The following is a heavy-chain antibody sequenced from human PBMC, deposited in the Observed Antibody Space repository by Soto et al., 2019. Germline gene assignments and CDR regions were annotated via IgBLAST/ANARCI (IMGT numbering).Heavy chain of an antibody. CDR1: GFTFSDYY. CDR3: ARKPPTTLTTFDY. Sequence: GGSLRLSCTASGFTFSDYYMSWIRQAPGKGLEWLSYITSSGYTIYYADSVKGRFTISRDNAKNSLYLQMNSLRAEDTAVYYCARKPPTTLTTFDYWGQGTLVTVSS. D-gene: IGHD4-17*01. V-gene: IGHV3-11*01. CDR2: ITSSGYTI. J-gene: IGHJ4*02.